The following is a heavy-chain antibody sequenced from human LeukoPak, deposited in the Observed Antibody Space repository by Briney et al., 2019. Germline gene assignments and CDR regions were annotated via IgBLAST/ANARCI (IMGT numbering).Heavy chain of an antibody. CDR3: AGGLAVADY. J-gene: IGHJ4*02. CDR2: ITGSGGST. D-gene: IGHD6-19*01. V-gene: IGHV3-23*01. CDR1: GFTFSSYA. Sequence: GGSLRLSCVASGFTFSSYAMSWVRQAPGKGLEWVSVITGSGGSTYYADSVKGRFTVSRDNSKNTLYMQMKSLRAEGTAVYYCAGGLAVADYWGQGTLVTVSS.